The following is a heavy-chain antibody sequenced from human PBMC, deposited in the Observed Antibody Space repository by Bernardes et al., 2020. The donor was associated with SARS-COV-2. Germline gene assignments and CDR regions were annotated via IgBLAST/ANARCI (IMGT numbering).Heavy chain of an antibody. V-gene: IGHV3-74*01. CDR3: ARPISSTKRPDY. CDR1: GFTFSSYW. Sequence: WGSLRLSCAASGFTFSSYWMHWVRQAPGKGLVWVARINSDGSSTSYADSVKGRFTISRDNAKNTLYLQMNSLRGEETAVYYCARPISSTKRPDYWGPGILVTVSA. CDR2: INSDGSST. J-gene: IGHJ4*02. D-gene: IGHD2-2*01.